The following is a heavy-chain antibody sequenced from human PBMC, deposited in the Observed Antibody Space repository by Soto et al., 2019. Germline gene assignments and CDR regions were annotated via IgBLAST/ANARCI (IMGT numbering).Heavy chain of an antibody. J-gene: IGHJ6*02. CDR2: INSDGSST. CDR3: AREGLDFWSGYQPVYYYYGMDV. Sequence: EVQLVESGGGLVQPGGSLRLSCAASGFTFSSYWMHWVRQAPGKGLVWVSRINSDGSSTSYADSVKGRFTISRDNAKNTLDLQMNSLRAEDTAVYYCAREGLDFWSGYQPVYYYYGMDVWGQGTTVTVSS. CDR1: GFTFSSYW. D-gene: IGHD3-3*01. V-gene: IGHV3-74*01.